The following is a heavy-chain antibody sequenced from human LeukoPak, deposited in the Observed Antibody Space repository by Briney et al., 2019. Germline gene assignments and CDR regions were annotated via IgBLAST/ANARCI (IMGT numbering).Heavy chain of an antibody. CDR3: AKVLTGSQDY. CDR1: GFTFSSYA. J-gene: IGHJ4*02. D-gene: IGHD1-14*01. V-gene: IGHV3-23*01. Sequence: GGSLRLSCAASGFTFSSYAMSWVRQAPGKGLEWVSTIGGGENTYYADSVKGRFTISRDSSKNTVYLHMKSLRAEDTAVYFCAKVLTGSQDYWGQGTLVTVTS. CDR2: IGGGENT.